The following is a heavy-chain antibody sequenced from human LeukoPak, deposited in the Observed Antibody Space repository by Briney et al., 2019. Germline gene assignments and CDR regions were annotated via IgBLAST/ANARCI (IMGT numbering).Heavy chain of an antibody. D-gene: IGHD6-13*01. Sequence: PGGSLRLSCAASGFTFSSYSMNWVRQAPGKGLEWVSSISSGSSAIYYADSVKGRITISRDNAKNSLFLQMNSLRAEDTAVYYCVRDLNWYLDYWGQGALVAVSS. CDR1: GFTFSSYS. CDR3: VRDLNWYLDY. V-gene: IGHV3-21*01. J-gene: IGHJ4*02. CDR2: ISSGSSAI.